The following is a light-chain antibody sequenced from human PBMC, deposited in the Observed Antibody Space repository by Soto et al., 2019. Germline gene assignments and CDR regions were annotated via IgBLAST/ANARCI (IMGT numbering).Light chain of an antibody. CDR2: VSSDGSH. CDR3: QTWGTGTVV. Sequence: QSVLTQSPSASASLGASVKLTCTLSSGHSSYAIAWHQQQPEKGPRYLMKVSSDGSHSKGDGIPDRFSGSSSGAERYLTISSLQSEDEADYYCQTWGTGTVVFGGGTKLTVL. V-gene: IGLV4-69*01. CDR1: SGHSSYA. J-gene: IGLJ2*01.